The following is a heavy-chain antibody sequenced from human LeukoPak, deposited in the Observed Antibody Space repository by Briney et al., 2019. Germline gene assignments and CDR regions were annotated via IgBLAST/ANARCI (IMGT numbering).Heavy chain of an antibody. Sequence: GGSLRLSCAASGFTFSSYWMSWVRQAPGKGLEWVTNIKQDGSEKYYVHSVKGRFTISRDNAKNSLYLQMNSLRAEDTAVYYCARASSSGWYEYFDYWGQGTLVTVSS. D-gene: IGHD6-19*01. V-gene: IGHV3-7*01. CDR2: IKQDGSEK. CDR3: ARASSSGWYEYFDY. CDR1: GFTFSSYW. J-gene: IGHJ4*02.